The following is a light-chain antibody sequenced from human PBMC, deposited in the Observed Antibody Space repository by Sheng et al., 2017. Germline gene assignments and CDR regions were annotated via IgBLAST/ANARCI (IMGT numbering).Light chain of an antibody. J-gene: IGKJ1*01. Sequence: EIVMTQSPATLSVSPGERVTLSCRASQSVTTNLAWYQLKPGQAPRLLIYDASTRATAFPARFSGSGSGTEFTLTISSLQSEDFAVYYCQLYNNWPPWTFGQGTKVEIK. V-gene: IGKV3-15*01. CDR3: QLYNNWPPWT. CDR1: QSVTTN. CDR2: DAS.